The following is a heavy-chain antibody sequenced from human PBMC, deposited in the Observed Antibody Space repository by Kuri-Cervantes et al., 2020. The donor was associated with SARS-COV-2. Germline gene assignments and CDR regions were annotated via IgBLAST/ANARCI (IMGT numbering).Heavy chain of an antibody. J-gene: IGHJ4*02. CDR1: GGSFSGYY. D-gene: IGHD3-3*01. CDR2: INHSGST. Sequence: SQTLSLTCAVYGGSFSGYYWSWIRQPPGKGLEWIGEINHSGSTNYNPSLKSRVTISVDTSKNQFSLKLSSVTAADTAVYYCARQAQLRIFGVVISPANFDYWGQGTLVTVSS. V-gene: IGHV4-34*01. CDR3: ARQAQLRIFGVVISPANFDY.